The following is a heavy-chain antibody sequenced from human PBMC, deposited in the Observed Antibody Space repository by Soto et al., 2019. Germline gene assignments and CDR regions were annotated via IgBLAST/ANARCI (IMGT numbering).Heavy chain of an antibody. CDR1: GGSISSGGYS. CDR2: IYHSGST. CDR3: ARVLHYYDSSGYPNWFDP. D-gene: IGHD3-22*01. V-gene: IGHV4-30-2*01. Sequence: SETLSLTCAVFGGSISSGGYSWSWIRQPPGKGLEWIGYIYHSGSTYYNPSLKSRVTISVDRSKNQFSLKLSSVTAADTAVYYCARVLHYYDSSGYPNWFDPWGQGTLVTVSS. J-gene: IGHJ5*02.